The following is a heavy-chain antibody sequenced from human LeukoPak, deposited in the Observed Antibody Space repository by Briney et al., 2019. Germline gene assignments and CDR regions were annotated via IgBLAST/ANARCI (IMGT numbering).Heavy chain of an antibody. CDR3: AGERGGPYNWFDP. Sequence: SETLSLTCAVYGGSFSGYYWSWIRQPPGKGLEWIGEINHSGSTNYNPSLKSRVTISVDTSKNQFSLKLSSVTAADTAVYYCAGERGGPYNWFDPWGQGTLVTVSS. CDR2: INHSGST. V-gene: IGHV4-34*01. CDR1: GGSFSGYY. D-gene: IGHD3-16*01. J-gene: IGHJ5*02.